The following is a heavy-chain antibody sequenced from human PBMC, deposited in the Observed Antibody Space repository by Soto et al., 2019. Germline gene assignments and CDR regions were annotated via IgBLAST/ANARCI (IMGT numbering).Heavy chain of an antibody. D-gene: IGHD3-22*01. CDR3: ARTISYYYDSSGHPMFDY. CDR2: IYYSGST. V-gene: IGHV4-39*07. Sequence: SETLSLTCTVCGGSISSSSYYWGWIRQPPGKGLEWIGSIYYSGSTNYNPSLKSRVTISVDTSKNQFSLKLSSVTAADTAVYYCARTISYYYDSSGHPMFDYWGQGTLVTVSS. J-gene: IGHJ4*02. CDR1: GGSISSSSYY.